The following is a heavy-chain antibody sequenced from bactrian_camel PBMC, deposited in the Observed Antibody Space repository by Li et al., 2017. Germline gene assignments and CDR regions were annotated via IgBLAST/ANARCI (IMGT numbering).Heavy chain of an antibody. Sequence: DVQLVESGGGSVQAGGSLRLSCTASGFTFDDSDTAWYRQAPGKGLEWVAGNAADGNLYYGDSVKGRFAIFRDNAKNTVYLQLNNLKPEDTAMYYCTLGGVTAGWNDWGQGTQVTVS. CDR1: GFTFDDSD. CDR2: NAADGNL. V-gene: IGHV3-1*01. CDR3: TLGGVTAGWND. D-gene: IGHD5*01. J-gene: IGHJ4*01.